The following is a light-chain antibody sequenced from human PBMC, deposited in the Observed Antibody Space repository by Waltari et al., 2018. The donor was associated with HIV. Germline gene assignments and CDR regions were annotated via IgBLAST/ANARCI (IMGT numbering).Light chain of an antibody. CDR2: WAS. Sequence: DIVMTQSPDSLALALGEVATINSKSCQTIFYSSKNKNYLAWYQQRPGQTPKLLIYWASTRDSGVPDRFSGSGSGTDFTLTISNLQSEDVAIYFCQQYYSNPPTFGQGTKVEVK. V-gene: IGKV4-1*01. CDR3: QQYYSNPPT. CDR1: QTIFYSSKNKNY. J-gene: IGKJ1*01.